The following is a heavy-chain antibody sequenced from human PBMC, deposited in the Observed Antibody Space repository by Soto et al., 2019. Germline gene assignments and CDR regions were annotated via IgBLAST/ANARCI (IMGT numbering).Heavy chain of an antibody. J-gene: IGHJ4*02. CDR3: ARARLDTPALDY. CDR1: GFTLSPYA. CDR2: ISYDGNNK. V-gene: IGHV3-30*09. Sequence: ESGGGVVQPGRSLRLSCAASGFTLSPYAMHWVRQAPGKGLEGVAVISYDGNNKNYADSVKGRLAIFRDNSRNTLYLQMNSLRAEDTAVYYCARARLDTPALDYWGQGTLVTVSS. D-gene: IGHD2-2*01.